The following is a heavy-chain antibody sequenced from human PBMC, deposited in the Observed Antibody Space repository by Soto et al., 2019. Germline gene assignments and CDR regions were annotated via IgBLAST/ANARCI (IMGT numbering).Heavy chain of an antibody. CDR3: AREYTYGSNFFDC. CDR1: GGSISSSAYY. J-gene: IGHJ4*02. Sequence: QVQLQESGPGLVKPSQTLSLTCTVSGGSISSSAYYWSWIRQHPGKGLEWIGYISHSGSTYYNPSLKSRVIIFVGTSKNQFSLSLTSVTAADTAVYYCAREYTYGSNFFDCWGQGALVTVSS. V-gene: IGHV4-31*03. D-gene: IGHD5-18*01. CDR2: ISHSGST.